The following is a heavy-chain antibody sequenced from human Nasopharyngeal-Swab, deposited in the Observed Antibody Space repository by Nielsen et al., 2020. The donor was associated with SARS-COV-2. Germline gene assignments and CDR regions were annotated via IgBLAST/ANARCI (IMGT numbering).Heavy chain of an antibody. J-gene: IGHJ4*02. Sequence: SETLSLACTVSGGSISSGDYYWSWIRQPPGKGLEWIGYIYYSGSTYYNPSLKSRVTISVDTSKNQFSLKLSSVTAADTAVYYCARHIGGRVSGWTYWGQGTLVTVSS. V-gene: IGHV4-30-4*01. CDR3: ARHIGGRVSGWTY. CDR2: IYYSGST. CDR1: GGSISSGDYY. D-gene: IGHD6-19*01.